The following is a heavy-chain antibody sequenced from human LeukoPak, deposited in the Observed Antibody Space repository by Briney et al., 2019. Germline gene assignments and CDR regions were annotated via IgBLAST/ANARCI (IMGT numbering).Heavy chain of an antibody. Sequence: GTLSLTCAVSGGSISSNNWWSWVRQAPGKGLEWVANIKQDGSEKYYVDSVKGRFTISRDNAKNSLYLQMNSLRAEDTAVYYCARRGYTSGWDYWGLGTLVTVSS. V-gene: IGHV3-7*01. CDR3: ARRGYTSGWDY. J-gene: IGHJ4*02. D-gene: IGHD6-19*01. CDR2: IKQDGSEK. CDR1: GGSISSNNW.